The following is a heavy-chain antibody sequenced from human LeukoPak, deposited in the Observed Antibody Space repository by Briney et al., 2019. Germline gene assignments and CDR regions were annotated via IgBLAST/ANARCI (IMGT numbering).Heavy chain of an antibody. Sequence: GGSLRLSCAASGFTFSSYGMHWVRQVPGKGLEWVAVIWYDGSNKYYADSVKGRFTISRDNSKNTLYLQMNSLRAEDTAVYYCARGSCSSTSCYWDYYYMDVWGKGTTVTVSS. CDR2: IWYDGSNK. D-gene: IGHD2-2*01. V-gene: IGHV3-33*01. J-gene: IGHJ6*03. CDR3: ARGSCSSTSCYWDYYYMDV. CDR1: GFTFSSYG.